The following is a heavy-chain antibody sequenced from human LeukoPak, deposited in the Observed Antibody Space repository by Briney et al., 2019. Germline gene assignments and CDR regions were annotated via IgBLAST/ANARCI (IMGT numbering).Heavy chain of an antibody. CDR3: ARGVEQQFDH. CDR2: MYYSGST. CDR1: DGSISSSSFH. V-gene: IGHV4-39*02. J-gene: IGHJ4*02. D-gene: IGHD6-13*01. Sequence: SETLSLTCSVSDGSISSSSFHWAWIRQPPGKGLEWIGTMYYSGSTNYNASLKSRVTISVDTSKSHFSLKLTSVTAADTAMYYCARGVEQQFDHWGQGTLVTVAS.